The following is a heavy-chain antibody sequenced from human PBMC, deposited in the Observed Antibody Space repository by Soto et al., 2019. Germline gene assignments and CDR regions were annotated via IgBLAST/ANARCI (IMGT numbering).Heavy chain of an antibody. CDR3: ARHISNIRYYYYAMDV. J-gene: IGHJ6*02. D-gene: IGHD4-4*01. CDR1: GHTFTDYW. Sequence: PGESLKISCXGSGHTFTDYWIGWVRQLPGKGLEWMGIIYPGDSDTRYSPSFQGHVTITVDKSTSTAYLQWNTLKASDTAMYYCARHISNIRYYYYAMDVWGQGTTVTVSS. V-gene: IGHV5-51*01. CDR2: IYPGDSDT.